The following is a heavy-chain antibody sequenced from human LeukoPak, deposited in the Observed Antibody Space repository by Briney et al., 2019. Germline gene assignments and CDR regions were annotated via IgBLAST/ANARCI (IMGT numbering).Heavy chain of an antibody. D-gene: IGHD6-19*01. J-gene: IGHJ4*02. CDR2: VYYSGIT. Sequence: SETRSLTCSVSGGSISTYYWSWIRQPPGKGLEWIGYVYYSGITNYNPSLKSPITISVDRSKSQFFLKLSSVTAADTAVYYCARRLAVTGSYYFDYCGQRSVIADSS. V-gene: IGHV4-59*08. CDR3: ARRLAVTGSYYFDY. CDR1: GGSISTYY.